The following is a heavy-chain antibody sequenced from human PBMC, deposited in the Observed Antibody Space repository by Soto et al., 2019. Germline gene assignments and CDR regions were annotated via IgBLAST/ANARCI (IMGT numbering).Heavy chain of an antibody. CDR1: GGSIISSSSY. CDR3: ARHLDYYDSSSYFDF. D-gene: IGHD3-22*01. CDR2: VYYSGST. J-gene: IGHJ4*02. V-gene: IGHV4-39*01. Sequence: SETLSLTCTVSGGSIISSSSYCFCMRQPPGKGLEWIATVYYSGSTYYNPSLKSRVMISVDTSTNQFSLWLNSVTAADTAVYYCARHLDYYDSSSYFDFWGQGTLVTVSS.